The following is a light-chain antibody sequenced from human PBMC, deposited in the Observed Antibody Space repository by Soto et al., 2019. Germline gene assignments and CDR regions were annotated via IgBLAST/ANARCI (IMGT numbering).Light chain of an antibody. J-gene: IGKJ5*01. V-gene: IGKV3-11*01. CDR2: DAS. CDR3: QMRSNWPPIT. CDR1: QSVNSD. Sequence: EIVLTQSPATLSLSPGERATLSCRASQSVNSDVAWYQQKPGQAPRLLIYDASNRAAGVPARFSGSGSGTDFTLTISSLEPEDFEVYYCQMRSNWPPITCGQGTRLEIK.